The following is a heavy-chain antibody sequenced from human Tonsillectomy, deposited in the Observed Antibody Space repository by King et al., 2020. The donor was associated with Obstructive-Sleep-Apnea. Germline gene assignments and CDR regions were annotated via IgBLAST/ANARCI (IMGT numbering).Heavy chain of an antibody. CDR1: GFIFSSYG. J-gene: IGHJ4*02. V-gene: IGHV3-23*04. Sequence: VQLVESGGGLVQPGGSLRLSCAASGFIFSSYGMSWVRQAPGKGLEWVSAISGSGGSTYYADSVKGRFTISRDNSKNTLYLQMKSLRAEDTAVYYCAKDLDSGSYLYYFDYWGQGTLVTVSS. D-gene: IGHD1-26*01. CDR3: AKDLDSGSYLYYFDY. CDR2: ISGSGGST.